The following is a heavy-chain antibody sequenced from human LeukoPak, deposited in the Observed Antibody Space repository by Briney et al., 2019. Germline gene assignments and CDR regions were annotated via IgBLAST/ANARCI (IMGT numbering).Heavy chain of an antibody. CDR2: ISGSGAST. J-gene: IGHJ4*02. CDR3: AKSRGYSYRALDY. Sequence: PGGSLRLSCAASGFTFSSYAISWVRQAPGKGLEWVSGISGSGASTYYADSVKGRFTISRDNSKNTLYVQMNSLRAEDTAVYYRAKSRGYSYRALDYWRQGTLVTVSS. CDR1: GFTFSSYA. D-gene: IGHD5-18*01. V-gene: IGHV3-23*01.